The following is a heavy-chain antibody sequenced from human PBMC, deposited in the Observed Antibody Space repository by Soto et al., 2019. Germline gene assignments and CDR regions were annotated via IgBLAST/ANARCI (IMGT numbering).Heavy chain of an antibody. Sequence: ASVKVSCKASGYTFTSYAMHWVRQAPGQRLEWMGWINAGNGNTKYSQKFQGRVTITRDTSASTAYMELSSLRSEDTAVYYCARELIGTSRFDPWGQGTLVTVSS. CDR2: INAGNGNT. V-gene: IGHV1-3*01. CDR3: ARELIGTSRFDP. D-gene: IGHD1-7*01. CDR1: GYTFTSYA. J-gene: IGHJ5*02.